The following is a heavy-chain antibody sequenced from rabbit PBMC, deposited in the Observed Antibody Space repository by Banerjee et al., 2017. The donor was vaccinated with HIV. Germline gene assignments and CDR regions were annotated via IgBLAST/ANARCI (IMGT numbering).Heavy chain of an antibody. V-gene: IGHV1S45*01. CDR2: IYTDNTLTT. Sequence: QEQLEESGGDLVKPGASLTLTCKASGFDLTTSYYMCWVRQAPGKGLEWIACIYTDNTLTTYYTSWAKGRFSISKTSSTTVTLQMTSLTAADTATYFCATDWGYDDFGDWTRLVLWGQGTLVTVS. CDR1: GFDLTTSYY. CDR3: ATDWGYDDFGDWTRLVL. J-gene: IGHJ3*01. D-gene: IGHD2-1*01.